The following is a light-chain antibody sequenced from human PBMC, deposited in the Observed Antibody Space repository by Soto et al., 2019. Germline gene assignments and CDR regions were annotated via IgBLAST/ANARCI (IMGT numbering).Light chain of an antibody. J-gene: IGKJ4*01. V-gene: IGKV4-1*01. CDR1: QSVLYSSNNKNY. CDR2: WAS. Sequence: DIVMTQSPDSLAVSLGERATINCKSSQSVLYSSNNKNYLVWYRQKPGQPPKLLIYWASTRESGVPDRFSGSGSGTDFTLTINSLQAEDVAVYYCQQYYSTPLTFGGGTKVDI. CDR3: QQYYSTPLT.